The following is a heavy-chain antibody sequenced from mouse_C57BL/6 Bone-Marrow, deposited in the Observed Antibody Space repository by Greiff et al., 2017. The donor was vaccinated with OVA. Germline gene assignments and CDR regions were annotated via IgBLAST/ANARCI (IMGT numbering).Heavy chain of an antibody. Sequence: EVQLQQSVAELVRPGASVKLSCTASGFNIKNTYMHWVKQRPEQGLEWIGRIDPANGNTKYAPKFQGKATITADTSSNTAYLQLSSLTSEDTAIDYCDSITTVVAPYAMDYWGQGTSVTVSS. J-gene: IGHJ4*01. CDR2: IDPANGNT. CDR3: DSITTVVAPYAMDY. V-gene: IGHV14-3*01. CDR1: GFNIKNTY. D-gene: IGHD1-1*01.